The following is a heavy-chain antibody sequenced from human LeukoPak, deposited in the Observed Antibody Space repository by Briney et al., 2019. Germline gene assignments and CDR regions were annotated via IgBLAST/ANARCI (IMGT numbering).Heavy chain of an antibody. D-gene: IGHD3-22*01. J-gene: IGHJ3*02. Sequence: PGGSLRLSRAASGFTFSAYAMNWVRQAPGKGLEWVSGISGSGGSTYYADSVKGRFTISRDNSKNTVYLQMNSLRGDDTAVYYCAKGGSITVMVVTPDAFDIWGQGTMVTVSS. CDR3: AKGGSITVMVVTPDAFDI. CDR1: GFTFSAYA. CDR2: ISGSGGST. V-gene: IGHV3-23*01.